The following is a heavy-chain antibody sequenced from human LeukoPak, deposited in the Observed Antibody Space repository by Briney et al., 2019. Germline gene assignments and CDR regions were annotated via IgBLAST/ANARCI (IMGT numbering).Heavy chain of an antibody. CDR2: ISYDGSNK. CDR1: GFTFSSYA. D-gene: IGHD6-19*01. J-gene: IGHJ4*02. V-gene: IGHV3-30*04. Sequence: PGGSLRLSCAASGFTFSSYAMHWVRHAPRKGREWVAVISYDGSNKYYADSVKGRFTISRDNSKNTLYLQMNSLRAEDTAVYYCARDSGWAFDYWGQGTLVTVSS. CDR3: ARDSGWAFDY.